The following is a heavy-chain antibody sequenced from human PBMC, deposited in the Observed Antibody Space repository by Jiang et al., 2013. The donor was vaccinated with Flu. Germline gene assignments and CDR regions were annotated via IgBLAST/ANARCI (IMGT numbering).Heavy chain of an antibody. CDR3: AHSLDSDPGLDY. D-gene: IGHD2-21*01. CDR1: GFSLSTSGVG. Sequence: KPTQTLTLTCTFSGFSLSTSGVGVGWIRQPPGKALEWLALIYWNDDKRYSPSLKSRLTITKDTSKNQVVLTMTNMDPVDTATYYCAHSLDSDPGLDYWGQGTLVTVSS. V-gene: IGHV2-5*01. J-gene: IGHJ4*02. CDR2: IYWNDDK.